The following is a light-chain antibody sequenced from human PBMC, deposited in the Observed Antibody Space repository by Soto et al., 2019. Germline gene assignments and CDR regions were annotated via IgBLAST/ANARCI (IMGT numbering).Light chain of an antibody. J-gene: IGLJ3*02. CDR2: EVS. Sequence: QSALTQPASVSGSPGQSITISCTGTSSDVGSYNLVSWYQQHPGKAPKLMIYEVSKRPSGVSNRFSGSKSGNTASLTISGLQAEDEADYYCCSYAASNNFYFVFGGGTQLTVL. V-gene: IGLV2-23*02. CDR1: SSDVGSYNL. CDR3: CSYAASNNFYFV.